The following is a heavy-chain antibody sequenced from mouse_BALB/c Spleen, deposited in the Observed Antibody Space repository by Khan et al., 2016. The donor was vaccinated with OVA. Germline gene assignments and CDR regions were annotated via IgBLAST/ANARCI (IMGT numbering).Heavy chain of an antibody. CDR2: INPSNGGT. CDR1: GYSFTSYY. D-gene: IGHD2-1*01. J-gene: IGHJ3*01. Sequence: QVQLKHSGAELVKPGASVRLSCKASGYSFTSYYLYWVKQRPGNGLEWIGDINPSNGGTNFNEKFKIKATLTVDKSSSTAYMQLSSLTSEDSAVYYCTRSGYGTFAYWGRGTLVTVSA. CDR3: TRSGYGTFAY. V-gene: IGHV1S81*02.